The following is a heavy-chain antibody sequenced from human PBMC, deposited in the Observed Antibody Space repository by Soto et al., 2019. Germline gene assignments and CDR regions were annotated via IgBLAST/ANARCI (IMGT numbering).Heavy chain of an antibody. D-gene: IGHD5-18*01. V-gene: IGHV6-1*01. CDR3: ARLLDTAMGYYYYGMDV. J-gene: IGHJ6*02. CDR2: TYYRSKWYN. CDR1: GDSVSSNSAA. Sequence: SQTLSLTCAISGDSVSSNSAAWNWIRQSPSRGLEWLGRTYYRSKWYNDYAVSVKSRITINPDTSKNQFSLQLNSVTPEDTAVYYCARLLDTAMGYYYYGMDVWGQGTTVTVSS.